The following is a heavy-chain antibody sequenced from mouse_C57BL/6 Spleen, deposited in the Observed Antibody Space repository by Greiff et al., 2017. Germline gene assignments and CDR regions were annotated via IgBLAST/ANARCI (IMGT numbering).Heavy chain of an antibody. CDR2: ISYDGSN. CDR1: GYSITSGYY. CDR3: ARPLITTAGYVDV. D-gene: IGHD1-1*01. Sequence: DVKLQESGPGLVKPSQSLSLTCSVTGYSITSGYYWNWIRQFPGNKLEWMGYISYDGSNNYNPSLKNRISITRDTSKNQFFLKLNSVTTEDTATYYCARPLITTAGYVDVWGTGTTVTVSS. J-gene: IGHJ1*03. V-gene: IGHV3-6*01.